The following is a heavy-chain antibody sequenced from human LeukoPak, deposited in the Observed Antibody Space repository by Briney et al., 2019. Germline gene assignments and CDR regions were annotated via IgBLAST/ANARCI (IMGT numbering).Heavy chain of an antibody. CDR2: ISGSGGST. D-gene: IGHD6-13*01. J-gene: IGHJ4*02. V-gene: IGHV3-23*01. CDR3: AKSVYSSSWFAGDYFDY. CDR1: GFTFSSYA. Sequence: GGSLRLSRAASGFTFSSYAMSWVRQAPGKGLEWVSAISGSGGSTYYADSVKGRFTISRDNSKNTLYLQMNSLRAEDTAVYYCAKSVYSSSWFAGDYFDYWGQGTLVTVSS.